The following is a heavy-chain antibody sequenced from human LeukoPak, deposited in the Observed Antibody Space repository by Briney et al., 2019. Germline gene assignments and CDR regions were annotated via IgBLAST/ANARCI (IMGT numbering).Heavy chain of an antibody. CDR3: HPLAYTAN. CDR2: VKPDGNA. Sequence: GGSLRLSCAASGFTFSNAWMSWVRHSPGQGLVWVALVKPDGNANYADSVKGRFIVSRDNADSTMYLHMSNLRVDDTALYFCHPLAYTANWGPGTLVTVS. D-gene: IGHD2-2*02. V-gene: IGHV3-74*01. J-gene: IGHJ4*02. CDR1: GFTFSNAW.